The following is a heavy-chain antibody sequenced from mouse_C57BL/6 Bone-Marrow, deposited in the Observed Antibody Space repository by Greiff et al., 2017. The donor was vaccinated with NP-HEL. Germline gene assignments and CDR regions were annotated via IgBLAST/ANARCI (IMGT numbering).Heavy chain of an antibody. Sequence: VQLQQSGPELVKPGASVKISCKASGYAFSSSWMNWVKQRPGTGLEWIGRIYPGDGDTNYNGKFKGKATLTADTSSSTAYMQLSSLTSEDSAVYVCARKGKIYYYGSSNIDYWGQGTALTVSS. V-gene: IGHV1-82*01. CDR2: IYPGDGDT. D-gene: IGHD1-1*01. J-gene: IGHJ2*01. CDR1: GYAFSSSW. CDR3: ARKGKIYYYGSSNIDY.